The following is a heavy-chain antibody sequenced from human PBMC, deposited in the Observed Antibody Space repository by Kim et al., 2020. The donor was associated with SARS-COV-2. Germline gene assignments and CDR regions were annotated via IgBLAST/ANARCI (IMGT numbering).Heavy chain of an antibody. Sequence: GGSLRLSCAVSGFTVTNTYMSWVRQPPGKGLEWLSLIYSGGGTNYAESVKGRFTISRDNSHTTLFLQMNSLRAEDTAVYYCARSFTGGWYYFGDWGQGPLVTVSS. CDR2: IYSGGGT. V-gene: IGHV3-53*01. D-gene: IGHD6-19*01. J-gene: IGHJ4*02. CDR1: GFTVTNTY. CDR3: ARSFTGGWYYFGD.